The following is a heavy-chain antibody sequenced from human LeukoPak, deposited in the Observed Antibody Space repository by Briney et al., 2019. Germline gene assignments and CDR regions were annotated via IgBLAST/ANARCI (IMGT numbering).Heavy chain of an antibody. CDR2: ISGSGGST. J-gene: IGHJ4*02. V-gene: IGHV3-23*01. CDR1: GFTFSSYA. Sequence: GGSLRLSCAASGFTFSSYAMHWVRQAPGKGLEWVSAISGSGGSTYYADSVKGRFTISRDNSKNTLFLQMNSLRAEDTAVYYCAKDRDYYGSGSYLGYWGQGTLVTVSS. D-gene: IGHD3-10*01. CDR3: AKDRDYYGSGSYLGY.